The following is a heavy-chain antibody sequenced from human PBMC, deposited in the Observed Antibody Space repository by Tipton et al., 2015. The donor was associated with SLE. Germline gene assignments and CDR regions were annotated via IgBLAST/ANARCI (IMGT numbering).Heavy chain of an antibody. Sequence: SLRLSCAASGFMFSNYAMHWVRQAPGKGLEWVAGISYDGRHGYSADSVRGRFTFSRDNSRNTLYLQMYNLRPDDTAIYYCAREFAQWGDNFTYADNWGRGTLVTVSS. D-gene: IGHD6-19*01. CDR2: ISYDGRHG. V-gene: IGHV3-30*19. CDR1: GFMFSNYA. J-gene: IGHJ4*02. CDR3: AREFAQWGDNFTYADN.